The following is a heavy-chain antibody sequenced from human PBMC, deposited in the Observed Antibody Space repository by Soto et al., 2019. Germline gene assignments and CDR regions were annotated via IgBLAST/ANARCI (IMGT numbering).Heavy chain of an antibody. J-gene: IGHJ4*02. D-gene: IGHD1-26*01. V-gene: IGHV6-1*01. CDR2: TYYRSKWYN. CDR1: GDSVSRNSAA. CDR3: ASDMGSIVGATSFDY. Sequence: SQTLSLTCAISGDSVSRNSAAWNWIRQSPSRGLEWLGRTYYRSKWYNDYAVSVKSRITINPDTSKNQFSLQLNSVTPEDTAVYYCASDMGSIVGATSFDYWRQRTLVTVSS.